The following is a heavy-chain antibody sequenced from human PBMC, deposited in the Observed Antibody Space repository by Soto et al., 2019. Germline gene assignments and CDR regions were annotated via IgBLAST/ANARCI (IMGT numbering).Heavy chain of an antibody. V-gene: IGHV1-2*02. Sequence: GASVKVSCQASGYTFTGYYMHWVRQARGQGVEWMRWINPNSGGTNYSQTFQGRVTMTRDTSIRTAYMERTGLKSADTAVYFCVRAETFYPGNTFDYWGQGALVTVSS. CDR2: INPNSGGT. J-gene: IGHJ4*02. CDR3: VRAETFYPGNTFDY. D-gene: IGHD1-1*01. CDR1: GYTFTGYY.